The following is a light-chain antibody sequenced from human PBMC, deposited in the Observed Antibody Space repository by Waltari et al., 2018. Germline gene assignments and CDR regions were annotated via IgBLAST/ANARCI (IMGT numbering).Light chain of an antibody. V-gene: IGLV2-14*03. CDR1: SSDVGGYNY. Sequence: QSALTQPASVSGSPGQSITISCTGTSSDVGGYNYVSWYQHHPGKAPKLMIYDVSNRPSGVSNRFSGSKSGNTASLTISGLQAEGEADYYCSSYTSSSPSVVFGGGTKLTVL. J-gene: IGLJ2*01. CDR3: SSYTSSSPSVV. CDR2: DVS.